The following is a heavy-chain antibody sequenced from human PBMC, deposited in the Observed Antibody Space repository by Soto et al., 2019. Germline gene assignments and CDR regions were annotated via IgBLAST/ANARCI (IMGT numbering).Heavy chain of an antibody. V-gene: IGHV4-39*01. Sequence: QLQLQESGPGLVKPSETLSLTCTVSGVSISSGTYYWGWIRQPPGTGLEWIGSIYYSGSTYYNPSLKSRVTISVDTSKNQFSLKLTSVTAADTAVYYCARSAALHFDYWGQGTLVTVSS. CDR1: GVSISSGTYY. J-gene: IGHJ4*02. CDR3: ARSAALHFDY. CDR2: IYYSGST. D-gene: IGHD6-13*01.